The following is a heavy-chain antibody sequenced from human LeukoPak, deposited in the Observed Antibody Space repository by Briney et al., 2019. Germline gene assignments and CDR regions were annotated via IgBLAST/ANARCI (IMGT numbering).Heavy chain of an antibody. CDR1: GFTFDDYA. Sequence: PGRSLRLSCAASGFTFDDYAMHWVRQAPGKGLEWVSGISWNSGSIGYADSVKGRFTISRDNAKNSLYLQMNSLRAEDTALYYCAKGDSSGYLSSDFDYWGQGTLVTVSS. CDR3: AKGDSSGYLSSDFDY. CDR2: ISWNSGSI. J-gene: IGHJ4*02. D-gene: IGHD3-22*01. V-gene: IGHV3-9*01.